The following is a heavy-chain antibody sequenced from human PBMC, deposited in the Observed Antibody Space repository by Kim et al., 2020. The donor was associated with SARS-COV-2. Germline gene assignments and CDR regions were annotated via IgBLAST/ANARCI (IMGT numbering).Heavy chain of an antibody. CDR1: GYTLTSHE. V-gene: IGHV1-8*01. J-gene: IGHJ2*01. Sequence: ASVKVSCKASGYTLTSHEIMWVQQATGQGLEWMGWIDPKIGNAGYAPKFQGRVTLTMNMALNTVYLELTGLTTEDTAVYYCARGPPADVWGRGTLVTVSS. CDR3: ARGPPADV. CDR2: IDPKIGNA.